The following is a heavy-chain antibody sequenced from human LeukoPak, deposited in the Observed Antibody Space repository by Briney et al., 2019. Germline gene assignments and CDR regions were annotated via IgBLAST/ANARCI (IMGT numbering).Heavy chain of an antibody. CDR3: ARDLVTVTKGFDI. CDR1: GDSFSSHY. Sequence: SETLSLTRAVSGDSFSSHYWTWIRQPPGKGLEWIGYISYIGSTNYNPSLKSRLTISIDTSKNQFSLKLSSVTAADTAVYYCARDLVTVTKGFDIWGQGTMVSVSS. CDR2: ISYIGST. D-gene: IGHD4-17*01. V-gene: IGHV4-59*11. J-gene: IGHJ3*02.